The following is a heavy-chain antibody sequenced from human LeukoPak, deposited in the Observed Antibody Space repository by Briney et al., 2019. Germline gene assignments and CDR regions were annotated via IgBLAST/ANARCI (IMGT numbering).Heavy chain of an antibody. V-gene: IGHV1-69*17. J-gene: IGHJ1*01. CDR2: IIPIFGIA. D-gene: IGHD3-22*01. CDR1: GGTFSSYA. Sequence: SVKVSCKASGGTFSSYAISWVRQAPGQGLEWMGGIIPIFGIANYAQKFQGRVTITADKSTSTAYMELSSLRSEDTAVYYCARSDSSGYYPEYFQHWGQGTLVTVSS. CDR3: ARSDSSGYYPEYFQH.